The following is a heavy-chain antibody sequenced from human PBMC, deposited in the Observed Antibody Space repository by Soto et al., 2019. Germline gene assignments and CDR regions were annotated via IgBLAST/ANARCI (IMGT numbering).Heavy chain of an antibody. CDR2: ISSYNGNT. CDR1: GYTFTSYV. D-gene: IGHD3-3*01. CDR3: ARDARYYDFWSCYHYYFAY. Sequence: QVQLVQSGAEVKKPGASVQFSCKASGYTFTSYVISWVRQAPGQGLEWMGWISSYNGNTNYAQKLQGRVTMTTDTSTSTSYMELSSLRSDDTAVYYCARDARYYDFWSCYHYYFAYWGQGTLVTVSS. J-gene: IGHJ4*02. V-gene: IGHV1-18*01.